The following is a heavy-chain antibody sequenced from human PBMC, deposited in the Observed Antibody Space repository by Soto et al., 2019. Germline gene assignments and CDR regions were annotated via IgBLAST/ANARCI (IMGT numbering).Heavy chain of an antibody. CDR2: IIPIFGTA. CDR1: GGTFSSYA. D-gene: IGHD3-22*01. Sequence: SVKVSCKASGGTFSSYAISWVRQAPGQGLEWMGGIIPIFGTANYAQKFQGRVTITADESTSTAYMELSSLRSEDTAVYYCTSGYYYDSSGYPALFFDYWGQGTLVTVSS. V-gene: IGHV1-69*13. J-gene: IGHJ4*02. CDR3: TSGYYYDSSGYPALFFDY.